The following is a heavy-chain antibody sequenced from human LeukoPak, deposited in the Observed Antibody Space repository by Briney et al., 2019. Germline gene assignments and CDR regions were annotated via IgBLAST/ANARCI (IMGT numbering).Heavy chain of an antibody. D-gene: IGHD3-10*01. Sequence: PGGSLRLSCAASGFTFSSYGMHWVRQAPGKGLEWVAVISYDGSNKYYADSVKGRFTISRDNSKNTLYLQMNSLRAEDTAVYYCAKDRHRIYYGSGSYSYFDYWGQGTLVTVSS. CDR2: ISYDGSNK. J-gene: IGHJ4*02. V-gene: IGHV3-30*18. CDR3: AKDRHRIYYGSGSYSYFDY. CDR1: GFTFSSYG.